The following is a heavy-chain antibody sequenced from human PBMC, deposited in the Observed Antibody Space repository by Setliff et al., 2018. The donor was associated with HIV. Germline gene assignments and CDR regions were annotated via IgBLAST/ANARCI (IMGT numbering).Heavy chain of an antibody. CDR1: GDSITSRPY. J-gene: IGHJ6*02. Sequence: TLSLTCTVSGDSITSRPYWTWVRQPAGKGLEWIGRIYTSGSTNYNPSLKSRVSMSVDTSKNQFSLNLIFVTAADTAVYYCARHGKQLVERRIGAMDVWGQGTTVTVSS. V-gene: IGHV4-4*07. CDR3: ARHGKQLVERRIGAMDV. D-gene: IGHD6-6*01. CDR2: IYTSGST.